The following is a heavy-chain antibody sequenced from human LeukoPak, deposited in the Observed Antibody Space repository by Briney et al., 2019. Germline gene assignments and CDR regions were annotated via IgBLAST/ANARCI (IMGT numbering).Heavy chain of an antibody. CDR2: IKEDGSEK. Sequence: GGSLRLSCAASGFIFSSYWMAWVRQAPGNGLEWVANIKEDGSEKNYVDSVKGRFTISRDNAKNSLYLQMNSLRAEDTAVYYCARDAGYGYDRFDYWGQGTQVTVSS. J-gene: IGHJ4*02. CDR3: ARDAGYGYDRFDY. CDR1: GFIFSSYW. D-gene: IGHD5-18*01. V-gene: IGHV3-7*01.